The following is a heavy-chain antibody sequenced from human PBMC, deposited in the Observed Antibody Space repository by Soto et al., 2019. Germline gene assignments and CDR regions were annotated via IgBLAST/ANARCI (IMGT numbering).Heavy chain of an antibody. Sequence: EVQLVESGGGLVKPGGSLRLSCAASGFTFSNAWMSWVRQAPGKGLEWGGRIKSKTDGGTTDYAAPVKGRFTISRDDSKNTLYLQMNSLKTEETAVYYCPTPPSARGSWALFDYLGQGTLVTVSS. CDR2: IKSKTDGGTT. CDR3: PTPPSARGSWALFDY. CDR1: GFTFSNAW. V-gene: IGHV3-15*01. D-gene: IGHD3-10*01. J-gene: IGHJ4*02.